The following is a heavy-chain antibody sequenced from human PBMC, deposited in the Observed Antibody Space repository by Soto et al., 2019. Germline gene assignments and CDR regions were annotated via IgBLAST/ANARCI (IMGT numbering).Heavy chain of an antibody. V-gene: IGHV1-69*06. CDR2: IIPIFGTA. Sequence: SGKVSCKASGGTFRGYAISWVRQSPGQGLEWMGGIIPIFGTANYAQKFQGRVTITADKSTSTAYMELSSLRSEDTAVYYCATGRGYDIVTGPSYYYYGMDVWGQGTTVTVSS. D-gene: IGHD3-9*01. CDR3: ATGRGYDIVTGPSYYYYGMDV. CDR1: GGTFRGYA. J-gene: IGHJ6*02.